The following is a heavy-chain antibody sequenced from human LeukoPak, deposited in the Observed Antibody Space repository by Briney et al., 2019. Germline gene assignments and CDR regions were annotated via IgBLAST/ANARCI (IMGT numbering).Heavy chain of an antibody. CDR2: IVVGSGNT. V-gene: IGHV1-58*02. J-gene: IGHJ5*02. CDR3: AAVPYYYDSSGYYPYNWFDP. Sequence: GTSVKVSCKASGFTFTSSAMQWVRQAPGQRLEWIGWIVVGSGNTNYAQKFQERVTITRDMSTSTAYMELSSLRSEDTAVYYCAAVPYYYDSSGYYPYNWFDPWGQGTLVTVSS. D-gene: IGHD3-22*01. CDR1: GFTFTSSA.